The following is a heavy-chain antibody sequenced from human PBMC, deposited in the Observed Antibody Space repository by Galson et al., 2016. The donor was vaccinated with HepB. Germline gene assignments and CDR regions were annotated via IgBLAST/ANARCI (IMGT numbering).Heavy chain of an antibody. D-gene: IGHD1-26*01. CDR3: VRGTSMVGLDY. CDR2: IWYDGSKK. V-gene: IGHV3-33*01. J-gene: IGHJ4*02. CDR1: GFLFSTYG. Sequence: SLRLSCAASGFLFSTYGMHWVRQPPGKGLEWVAVIWYDGSKKCYVDSVKGRFTISRDNSENSLHLQMNSLRAEDTAVYYCVRGTSMVGLDYWGQGTLVTVSS.